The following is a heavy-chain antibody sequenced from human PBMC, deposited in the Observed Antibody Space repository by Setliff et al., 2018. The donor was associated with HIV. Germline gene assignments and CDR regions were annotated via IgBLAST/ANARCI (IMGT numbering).Heavy chain of an antibody. CDR2: VIHSGST. Sequence: SETLSLTCAVYGGSFSGYYWSWIRQPPGKGLEWIGEVIHSGSTNYSPSLKSRVTISVDMSKNQFSLKLSSVTAADTAVYYCARREGYGMDVWGQGTTVTVSS. V-gene: IGHV4-34*12. CDR3: ARREGYGMDV. J-gene: IGHJ6*02. CDR1: GGSFSGYY.